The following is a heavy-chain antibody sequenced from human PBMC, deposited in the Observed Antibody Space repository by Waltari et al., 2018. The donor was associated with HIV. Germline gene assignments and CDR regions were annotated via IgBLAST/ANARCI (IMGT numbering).Heavy chain of an antibody. J-gene: IGHJ4*02. Sequence: QVQLFQSESELKKPGASVKVSCKASGYTFTSNSINWVRQAPGQGLEWMGWINTNTGSPMYAQGLTGRFGFSLDTSVSTAFLQISALKADDTAVYFCARDGGRSRAFDSWGQGTLVTVSS. CDR2: INTNTGSP. CDR3: ARDGGRSRAFDS. D-gene: IGHD3-16*01. CDR1: GYTFTSNS. V-gene: IGHV7-4-1*02.